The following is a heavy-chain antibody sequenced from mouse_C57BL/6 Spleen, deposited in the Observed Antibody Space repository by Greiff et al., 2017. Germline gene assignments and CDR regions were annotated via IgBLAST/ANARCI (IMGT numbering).Heavy chain of an antibody. CDR1: GFTFSSYA. V-gene: IGHV5-4*01. CDR2: ISDGGSYT. J-gene: IGHJ1*03. CDR3: ARDQDYDGSSPYFDV. Sequence: DVQLVESGGGLVKPGGSLKLSCAASGFTFSSYAMSLVRQTPEKRLEWFATISDGGSYTYYPDNVKGRFTISRDNAKNNLYLQMSQLKSEETAMYDCARDQDYDGSSPYFDVWGTGTTVTVSS. D-gene: IGHD1-1*01.